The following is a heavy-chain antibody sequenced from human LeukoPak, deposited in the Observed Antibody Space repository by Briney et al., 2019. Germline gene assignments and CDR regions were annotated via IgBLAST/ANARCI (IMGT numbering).Heavy chain of an antibody. CDR1: GGSISSYY. CDR3: ARDSCDYGVGFDY. CDR2: IYYSGTT. V-gene: IGHV4-59*01. D-gene: IGHD4-17*01. Sequence: SETLSLTCTVSGGSISSYYWSWIRQPPGKGLEWIGYIYYSGTTNYNPSLKSRVTISVDTSKNQFSLKLSSVTAADTAVYYCARDSCDYGVGFDYWGQGTLVTVSS. J-gene: IGHJ4*02.